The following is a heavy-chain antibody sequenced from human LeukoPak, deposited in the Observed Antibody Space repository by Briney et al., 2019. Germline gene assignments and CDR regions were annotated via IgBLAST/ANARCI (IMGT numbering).Heavy chain of an antibody. CDR2: VDHYGST. V-gene: IGHV4-34*01. CDR1: GESLSGGY. CDR3: AGALRKLPIFGY. J-gene: IGHJ4*02. Sequence: SETLSLTCAVYGESLSGGYWSWIRQPPGKGLEWIGEVDHYGSTNNNPSLKSRVTISVDTSKNQFSLRLYSVTAADTAVYYCAGALRKLPIFGYSGQGSLATVFS. D-gene: IGHD4-23*01.